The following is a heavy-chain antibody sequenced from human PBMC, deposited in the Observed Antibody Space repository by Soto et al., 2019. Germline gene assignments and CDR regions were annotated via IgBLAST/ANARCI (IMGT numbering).Heavy chain of an antibody. V-gene: IGHV4-39*01. CDR3: ATSPYDFWSGYYFSWFDP. Sequence: SETLSLTCTVSGGSISSSSYYWGWIRQPPGKGLEWIGSIYYSGSTYYNPSLKSRVTISVDTSKNQFSLKLSSVTAADTAVYYCATSPYDFWSGYYFSWFDPWGQGTLVTVSS. J-gene: IGHJ5*02. D-gene: IGHD3-3*01. CDR1: GGSISSSSYY. CDR2: IYYSGST.